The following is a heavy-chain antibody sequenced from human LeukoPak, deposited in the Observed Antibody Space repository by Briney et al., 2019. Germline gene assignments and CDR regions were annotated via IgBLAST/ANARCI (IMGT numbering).Heavy chain of an antibody. D-gene: IGHD6-13*01. CDR2: IYYSGST. CDR1: GGSISSSSYY. CDR3: ARSRYSSSWYYDY. V-gene: IGHV4-39*01. J-gene: IGHJ4*02. Sequence: PSETLSLTCTVSGGSISSSSYYWGWIRQPPGKGLEWIGSIYYSGSTYYNPSLKSRVTISVDTPKNQFSLKLSSVTAADTAVYYCARSRYSSSWYYDYWGQGTLVTVSS.